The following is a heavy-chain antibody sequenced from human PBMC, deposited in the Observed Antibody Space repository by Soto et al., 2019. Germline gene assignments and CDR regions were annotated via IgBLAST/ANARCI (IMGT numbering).Heavy chain of an antibody. CDR2: IYYTGSP. V-gene: IGHV4-59*01. Sequence: ASETLSLTCTVSNGSISTYYWSWIRQPPERSLEWIGHIYYTGSPTYNPSLKSRVTISENTSKKTVSLTLISVTAEDTAVYYCARSRSTRQPFDYWGRGTLVTVSS. CDR1: NGSISTYY. D-gene: IGHD5-12*01. J-gene: IGHJ4*02. CDR3: ARSRSTRQPFDY.